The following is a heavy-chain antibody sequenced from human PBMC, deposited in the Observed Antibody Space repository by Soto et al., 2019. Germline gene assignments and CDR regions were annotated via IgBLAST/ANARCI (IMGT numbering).Heavy chain of an antibody. CDR2: IYYSGIT. Sequence: SETLSLTCTFSGFSIRSYYWSWIRQPPGKGLEWIGYIYYSGITNYNPSLKSRVTISVDTSKNQFSLKLSSVTAADTAVYYCARYKSNYYYGMDVWGQGTTVTVSS. J-gene: IGHJ6*02. V-gene: IGHV4-59*01. D-gene: IGHD1-20*01. CDR1: GFSIRSYY. CDR3: ARYKSNYYYGMDV.